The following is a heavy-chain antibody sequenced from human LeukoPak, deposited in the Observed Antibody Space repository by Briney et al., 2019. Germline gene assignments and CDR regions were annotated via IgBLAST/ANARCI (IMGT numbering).Heavy chain of an antibody. CDR3: ATWYAADH. CDR2: ISSSGTTI. CDR1: GFTFSSYE. V-gene: IGHV3-48*03. Sequence: GRSLRLSCAASGFTFSSYEMNWVRQAPGKGLEWISYISSSGTTIYYADSVKGRFTISRDNAKNSLYLQMNSLRAEDTAVYYCATWYAADHWGQGTLVTVSS. J-gene: IGHJ4*02. D-gene: IGHD6-13*01.